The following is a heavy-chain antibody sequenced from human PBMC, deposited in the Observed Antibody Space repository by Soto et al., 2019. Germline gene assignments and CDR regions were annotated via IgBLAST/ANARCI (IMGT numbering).Heavy chain of an antibody. Sequence: SETLSLTCTVSGGSISSGDYYWSWIRQPPGKGLEWIGYIYYSGSTYYNPSLKSRVTISVDTSKNQFSLELSSVTAADTAVYYCASQTTVVTPRLYWGQGTLVTSP. CDR1: GGSISSGDYY. V-gene: IGHV4-30-4*01. CDR2: IYYSGST. D-gene: IGHD4-17*01. CDR3: ASQTTVVTPRLY. J-gene: IGHJ4*02.